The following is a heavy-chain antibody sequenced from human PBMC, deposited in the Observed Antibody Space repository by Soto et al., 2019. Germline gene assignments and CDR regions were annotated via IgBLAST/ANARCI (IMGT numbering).Heavy chain of an antibody. J-gene: IGHJ4*02. D-gene: IGHD3-3*01. V-gene: IGHV4-39*07. Sequence: SETLSLTCTVSSASISNTNYHWGWIRQPPGTGLEFLGIVHYTGSPHYNPSLESRMHMSLDATRNHYSLRLTSVTAAGTAVYFCARAPVGLDTISYFDYWGQGKLVTVSS. CDR1: SASISNTNYH. CDR3: ARAPVGLDTISYFDY. CDR2: VHYTGSP.